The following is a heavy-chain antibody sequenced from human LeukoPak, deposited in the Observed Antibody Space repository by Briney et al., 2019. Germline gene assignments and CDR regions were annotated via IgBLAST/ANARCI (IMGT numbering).Heavy chain of an antibody. Sequence: ASVKVSCKASGYTFTGYYMHWVRPAAGQGLEWMGWLNANSGDTNYAQQFQGRLTMTRDRSISTVYMELSRLRTDDTAVYYCARDFSWGVDSWGQGTLVTVSS. CDR1: GYTFTGYY. J-gene: IGHJ4*02. D-gene: IGHD3-10*01. CDR3: ARDFSWGVDS. V-gene: IGHV1-2*02. CDR2: LNANSGDT.